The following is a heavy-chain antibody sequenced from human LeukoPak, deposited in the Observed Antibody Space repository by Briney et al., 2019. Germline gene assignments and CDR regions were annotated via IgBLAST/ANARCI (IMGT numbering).Heavy chain of an antibody. Sequence: PSETLSLTCTVSGGPISSYYWSWIRQPPGKGLEWIGYIYYSGSTNYNPSLKSRVTISVDTSKNQFSLKLSSVTAADTAVYYCARGLHYYGSGSYYYYFDYWGQGTLVTVSS. D-gene: IGHD3-10*01. CDR2: IYYSGST. J-gene: IGHJ4*02. CDR1: GGPISSYY. V-gene: IGHV4-59*01. CDR3: ARGLHYYGSGSYYYYFDY.